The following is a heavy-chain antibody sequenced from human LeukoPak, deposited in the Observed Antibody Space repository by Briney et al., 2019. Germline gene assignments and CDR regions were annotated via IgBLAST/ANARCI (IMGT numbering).Heavy chain of an antibody. Sequence: PGRSLRLSCAASGFTFSSYAMHWVRQAPGKGLEWVAVISYDGSNKYYADSVKGRFTISRDNSKNTLYLQMNSLRAEDTAVYYCARDQGLFSGGSCYSFYYYYYGMDVWGQGTTVTVSS. D-gene: IGHD2-15*01. CDR2: ISYDGSNK. CDR1: GFTFSSYA. CDR3: ARDQGLFSGGSCYSFYYYYYGMDV. V-gene: IGHV3-30*04. J-gene: IGHJ6*02.